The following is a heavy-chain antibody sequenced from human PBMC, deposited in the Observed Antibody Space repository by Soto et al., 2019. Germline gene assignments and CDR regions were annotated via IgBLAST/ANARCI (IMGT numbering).Heavy chain of an antibody. V-gene: IGHV3-74*01. J-gene: IGHJ6*03. CDR3: ARGASGRYYRDV. Sequence: DEQVVESGGGLVQPGGSLRLSCTASGFTFSNYWIHWVHQASGKGLVWVSRIKGDGSITNYADSVRGRFSISRDNAKNTVYLQMDSLRAEDTAVYYCARGASGRYYRDVWGKGSTVTVS. CDR2: IKGDGSIT. CDR1: GFTFSNYW. D-gene: IGHD3-10*01.